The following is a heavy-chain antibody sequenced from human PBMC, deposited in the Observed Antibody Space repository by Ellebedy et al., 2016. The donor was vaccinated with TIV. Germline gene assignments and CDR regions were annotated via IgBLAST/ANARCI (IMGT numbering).Heavy chain of an antibody. CDR1: GDSISSYF. J-gene: IGHJ4*02. V-gene: IGHV4-59*01. D-gene: IGHD4-23*01. CDR2: FYYTGST. CDR3: ASWGDYGGNRHLDY. Sequence: SETLSLTXTVSGDSISSYFWSWIRQPPDKGLEWIGHFYYTGSTNYNPSLKSRVAISGDTSKNQFSLKLSSVTAADTAVYYCASWGDYGGNRHLDYWGQGTLVTVSS.